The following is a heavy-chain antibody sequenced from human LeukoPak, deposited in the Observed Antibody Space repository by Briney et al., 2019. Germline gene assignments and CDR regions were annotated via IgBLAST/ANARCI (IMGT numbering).Heavy chain of an antibody. V-gene: IGHV3-23*01. CDR1: GFTFSSYA. J-gene: IGHJ3*02. Sequence: GGSLRLSCAASGFTFSSYAMSWVRQAPGKGLEWVSAISGSGGSTYYADSVKGRFTISRDNLRDTLYLQMNSLRTEDTAVYYCAKGDMIDIWGQGTMVTVSS. D-gene: IGHD2-15*01. CDR2: ISGSGGST. CDR3: AKGDMIDI.